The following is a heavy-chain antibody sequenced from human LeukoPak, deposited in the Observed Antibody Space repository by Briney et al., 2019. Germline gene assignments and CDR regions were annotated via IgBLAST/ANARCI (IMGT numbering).Heavy chain of an antibody. CDR2: ISYDGSNK. J-gene: IGHJ4*02. D-gene: IGHD5-12*01. CDR1: GFTFSSYG. CDR3: ARMLNGAYDV. V-gene: IGHV3-30*03. Sequence: QSGGSLRLSCAASGFTFSSYGMHWVRQAPGKGLEWVAVISYDGSNKYYADSVKGRFTISRDNSKNTLYLQMNSLRAEDTAVYYCARMLNGAYDVWGQGTLVTVSS.